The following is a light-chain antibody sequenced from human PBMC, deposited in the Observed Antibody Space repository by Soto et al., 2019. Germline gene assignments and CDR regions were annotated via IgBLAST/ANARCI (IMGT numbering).Light chain of an antibody. V-gene: IGKV1-17*01. Sequence: DIQMTQSPSSLSASVGDRVTIPCRPSQGIGNDLGWYQQKPGKAPKRLIYAADSLQSGVPSRFSGSGSGTEFTLTISSLQPEDFATYYCLQHNSYPWTFGQGTKVEIK. CDR3: LQHNSYPWT. CDR1: QGIGND. J-gene: IGKJ1*01. CDR2: AAD.